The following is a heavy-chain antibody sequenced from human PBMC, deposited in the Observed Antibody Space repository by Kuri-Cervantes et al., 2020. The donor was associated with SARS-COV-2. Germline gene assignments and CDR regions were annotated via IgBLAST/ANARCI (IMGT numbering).Heavy chain of an antibody. CDR3: ARQISSSSSGSYYYYYMDV. D-gene: IGHD6-6*01. V-gene: IGHV5-51*01. Sequence: GGSLRLSCKGSRYSFTNYWIAWVRQMPGKGLEWMGIIYPGDSDTRYSPSFQGQVTISADKSISTAYLQWSSLKASDTAMYYCARQISSSSSGSYYYYYMDVWGIGTMVTVSS. J-gene: IGHJ6*03. CDR1: RYSFTNYW. CDR2: IYPGDSDT.